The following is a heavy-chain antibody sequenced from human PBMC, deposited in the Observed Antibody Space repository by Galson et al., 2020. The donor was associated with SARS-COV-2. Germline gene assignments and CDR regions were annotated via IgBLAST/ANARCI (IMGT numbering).Heavy chain of an antibody. CDR2: IDWDDDK. CDR1: GFSLSTSGMC. V-gene: IGHV2-70*01. D-gene: IGHD4-17*01. J-gene: IGHJ6*02. Sequence: SGPTLVKPTQTLTLTCTFSGFSLSTSGMCVSWIRQPTGKALEWLALIDWDDDKYYSTSLKTRLTISKDTSKNQVVLTMTNMDPVDTATYYCARDKVTYGDYVGHYYYYGMDVWGQGTLVTVSS. CDR3: ARDKVTYGDYVGHYYYYGMDV.